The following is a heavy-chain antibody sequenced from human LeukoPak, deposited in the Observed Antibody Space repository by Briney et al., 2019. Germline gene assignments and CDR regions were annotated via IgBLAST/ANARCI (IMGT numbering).Heavy chain of an antibody. J-gene: IGHJ1*01. CDR1: GFTFSNSW. V-gene: IGHV3-7*01. CDR2: VQHIGGET. D-gene: IGHD4-11*01. CDR3: ATYSILNAREFRY. Sequence: GGSLRLSCAGSGFTFSNSWMGWVRQAPGKGLEWVANVQHIGGETYYVDSVKGRFTISKDNAKNSVYLQMNSLGADDTAVYYCATYSILNAREFRYWGQGTLVTVTS.